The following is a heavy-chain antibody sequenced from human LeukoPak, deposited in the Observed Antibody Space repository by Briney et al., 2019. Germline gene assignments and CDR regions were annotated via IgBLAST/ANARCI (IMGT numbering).Heavy chain of an antibody. CDR2: IWYDGSNK. V-gene: IGHV3-33*08. CDR1: GLTFSSYW. D-gene: IGHD1-26*01. CDR3: ARLVGATRVVDY. Sequence: GGSLRLSCAASGLTFSSYWMSWVRQAPGKGLEWVAVIWYDGSNKYYADSVKGRFTISRDNSKNTLYLQMNSLRAEDTAVYYCARLVGATRVVDYWGQGTLVTVSS. J-gene: IGHJ4*02.